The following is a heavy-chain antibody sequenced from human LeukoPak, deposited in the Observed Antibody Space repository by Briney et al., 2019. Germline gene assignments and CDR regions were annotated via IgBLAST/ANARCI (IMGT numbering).Heavy chain of an antibody. V-gene: IGHV3-15*01. Sequence: GGSLRLSCAPSGFTFNTAWMAWGREAPGKGLGWGGRIKSETDGGTTYYAAHLQGRFTTPRDASNNTLYLQMNSLKIEDTAVYYCTTDLRLWGQGTLVTVSS. CDR1: GFTFNTAW. D-gene: IGHD3-16*01. CDR2: IKSETDGGTT. J-gene: IGHJ1*01. CDR3: TTDLRL.